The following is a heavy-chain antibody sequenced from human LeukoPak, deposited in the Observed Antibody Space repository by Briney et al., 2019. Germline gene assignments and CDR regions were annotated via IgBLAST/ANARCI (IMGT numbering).Heavy chain of an antibody. J-gene: IGHJ4*02. CDR1: GFPFSSYA. CDR2: IAGSDGFT. CDR3: VRSLDY. V-gene: IGHV3-23*01. Sequence: PGGSLRLSCAASGFPFSSYAMNWVRQAPGKGLEWVSVIAGSDGFTQYADSVKGRFTISRDNSKNTVYLQMNRLRVEGTALYYCVRSLDYWGQGTLVTVSS.